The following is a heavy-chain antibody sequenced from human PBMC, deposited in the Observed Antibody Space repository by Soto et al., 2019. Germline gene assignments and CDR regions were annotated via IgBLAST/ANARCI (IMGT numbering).Heavy chain of an antibody. V-gene: IGHV3-48*03. CDR3: AKDPAIYSGNFDYGLDV. CDR2: IGTSGKTI. Sequence: GGSLRLSCAVSGFTFSRYEMNWVRQAPGKGLEWVSYIGTSGKTIYYADSVRGRFTISRDNAKNSLYLQMNSLRAEDTAVYYCAKDPAIYSGNFDYGLDVWGQGTTVTVSS. CDR1: GFTFSRYE. D-gene: IGHD4-4*01. J-gene: IGHJ6*02.